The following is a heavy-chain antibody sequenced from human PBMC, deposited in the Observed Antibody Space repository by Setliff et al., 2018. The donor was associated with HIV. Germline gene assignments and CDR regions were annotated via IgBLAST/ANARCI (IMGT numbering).Heavy chain of an antibody. J-gene: IGHJ4*02. Sequence: KTSETLSLTCTVSGGSISSSSYYWDWIRQPPGKSLEWVGSIFYTGSTNYRPPLESRVIVSLDTSKNQFSLKLSSVTAADTAVYYYARHVKNDFWSVHHTLGSWGQGTLVTVSS. CDR3: ARHVKNDFWSVHHTLGS. CDR2: IFYTGST. V-gene: IGHV4-39*01. CDR1: GGSISSSSYY. D-gene: IGHD3-3*01.